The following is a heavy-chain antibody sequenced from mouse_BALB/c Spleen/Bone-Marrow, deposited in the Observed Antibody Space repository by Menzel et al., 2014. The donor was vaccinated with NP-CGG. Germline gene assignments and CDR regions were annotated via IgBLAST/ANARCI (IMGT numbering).Heavy chain of an antibody. D-gene: IGHD1-1*01. V-gene: IGHV1-9*01. J-gene: IGHJ2*01. Sequence: VQLQQFGAELMKPGASVKISCKATGYTFSSYWIEWVKQRPGHGLEWIGEILPGSGSTIYNEKFKGRATFTADTSSNTAYMQLSSLTSEDSAVYYCAREDYYGSSYFDYWGQGTTLTVSS. CDR3: AREDYYGSSYFDY. CDR2: ILPGSGST. CDR1: GYTFSSYW.